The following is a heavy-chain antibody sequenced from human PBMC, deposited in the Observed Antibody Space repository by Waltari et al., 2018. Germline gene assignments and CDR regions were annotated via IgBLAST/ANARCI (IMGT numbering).Heavy chain of an antibody. Sequence: EVQLLESGGGLVQPGGSLRLSCAASGFTFSSYAMSWVRQAPGKGLEWVSAISGSGGSTYYADSVKGRFTISRDNSKNTLYLQMNSLRAEDTAVDYCAEGLSGSYLNYWGQGTLVTVSS. V-gene: IGHV3-23*01. CDR3: AEGLSGSYLNY. J-gene: IGHJ4*02. D-gene: IGHD1-26*01. CDR2: ISGSGGST. CDR1: GFTFSSYA.